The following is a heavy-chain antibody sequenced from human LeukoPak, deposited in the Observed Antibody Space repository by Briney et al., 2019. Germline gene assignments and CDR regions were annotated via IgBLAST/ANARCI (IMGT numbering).Heavy chain of an antibody. D-gene: IGHD5-18*01. CDR3: ARGWYSYGRYYFDY. V-gene: IGHV4-39*07. CDR1: GGSISSSSYY. CDR2: IYYSGST. Sequence: SETPSLTCTVSGGSISSSSYYWGWIRQPPGKGLEWIGSIYYSGSTYYNPSLKSRVTISVDTSKNQFSLKLSSVTAADTAVYYCARGWYSYGRYYFDYWGQGTLVTVSS. J-gene: IGHJ4*02.